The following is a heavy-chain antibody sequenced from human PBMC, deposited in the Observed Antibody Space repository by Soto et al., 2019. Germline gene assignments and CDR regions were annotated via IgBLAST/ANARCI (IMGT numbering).Heavy chain of an antibody. CDR3: ARDLKFGQADY. Sequence: SETLSLTCTVSGGSISSYYWTWIRQPSGKGLEWIGRIYTSGSTNYNPSLKSRVTMSVDTSKNPFSLKLSSVPAADTAVYYCARDLKFGQADYWGQGSQVTVSS. CDR2: IYTSGST. D-gene: IGHD3-10*01. J-gene: IGHJ4*02. V-gene: IGHV4-4*07. CDR1: GGSISSYY.